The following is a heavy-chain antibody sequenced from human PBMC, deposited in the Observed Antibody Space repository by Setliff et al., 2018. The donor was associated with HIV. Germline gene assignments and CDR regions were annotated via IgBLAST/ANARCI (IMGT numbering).Heavy chain of an antibody. CDR2: IYYTGST. Sequence: SETLSLTCTVSGGSMSSYYWSWIRQPPGKGLEWIGSIYYTGSTDYNPSLKSRVAISVDTSKSQFSLKMTSVTAADTAVYYCARGLSVYSYANVYYYHGMDVWGQGTTVTVS. J-gene: IGHJ6*02. CDR3: ARGLSVYSYANVYYYHGMDV. CDR1: GGSMSSYY. D-gene: IGHD5-18*01. V-gene: IGHV4-59*08.